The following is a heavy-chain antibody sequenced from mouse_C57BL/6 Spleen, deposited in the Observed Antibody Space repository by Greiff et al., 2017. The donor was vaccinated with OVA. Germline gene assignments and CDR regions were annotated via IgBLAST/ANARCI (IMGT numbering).Heavy chain of an antibody. CDR1: GYTFTDYE. D-gene: IGHD6-1*01. CDR2: IDPETGGT. J-gene: IGHJ4*01. CDR3: TRVPLAAKAYYHAMDY. Sequence: QVQLQQSGAELVRPGASVTLSCKASGYTFTDYEMHWVKQTPVNGLEWIGAIDPETGGTAYNQKFKGKAILTADKSSSTAYMELRSLTSEDSAVYYCTRVPLAAKAYYHAMDYWGQGTSVTVSS. V-gene: IGHV1-15*01.